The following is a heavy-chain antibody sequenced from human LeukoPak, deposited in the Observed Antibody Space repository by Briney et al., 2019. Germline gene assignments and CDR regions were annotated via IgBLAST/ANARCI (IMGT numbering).Heavy chain of an antibody. CDR1: GXIFSSYW. Sequence: TGGSLRLSCAASGXIFSSYWMHWVRQAPGKGLVWVSRIHSDGSDTTYADSVKGRFTISRDNAKNTLYLQMNSLRAEDTAVYYCAREGNSGWRDDGFDIWGQGTIVTVSS. J-gene: IGHJ3*02. D-gene: IGHD6-19*01. CDR3: AREGNSGWRDDGFDI. V-gene: IGHV3-74*01. CDR2: IHSDGSDT.